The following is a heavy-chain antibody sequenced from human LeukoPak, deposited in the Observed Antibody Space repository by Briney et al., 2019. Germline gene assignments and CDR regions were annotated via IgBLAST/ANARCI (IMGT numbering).Heavy chain of an antibody. CDR1: GFTFRSYA. Sequence: GGSLRLSCAAYGFTFRSYAMNWVRQAPGEGLEWVSGISGSGGNTYSAESLKGRVTISRDNSKNTLYLQMNSLRAEDTAVYYCAKEGRAVAALDYWGQGTLVTVSS. D-gene: IGHD6-19*01. J-gene: IGHJ4*02. CDR3: AKEGRAVAALDY. CDR2: ISGSGGNT. V-gene: IGHV3-23*01.